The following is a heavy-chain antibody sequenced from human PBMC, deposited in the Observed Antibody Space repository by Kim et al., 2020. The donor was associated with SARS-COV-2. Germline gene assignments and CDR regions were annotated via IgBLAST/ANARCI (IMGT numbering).Heavy chain of an antibody. CDR2: ISGTGGDNT. CDR1: GFSFSDYG. D-gene: IGHD3-16*01. V-gene: IGHV3-23*01. Sequence: GGSLRLSCAASGFSFSDYGMAWVRQAPGKGLEWVSTISGTGGDNTYYADSVKGRFSISRDDSKNTLPLQMNSLSVEATAVYFCLNVGVWGQGTLVTV. J-gene: IGHJ4*02. CDR3: LNVGV.